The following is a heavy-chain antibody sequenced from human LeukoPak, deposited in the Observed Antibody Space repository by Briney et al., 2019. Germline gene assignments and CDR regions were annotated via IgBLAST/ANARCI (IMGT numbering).Heavy chain of an antibody. CDR2: ISTYSGNT. Sequence: GASVKVSCKASGFTFTSYGISWVRQAPGQGLKWMGWISTYSGNTNYAQSLQGRVTMTTDTSTKTVYLELRSMGSDDTAVYYCASHKDYGDYYYFDYWGQGTLVTVSS. CDR3: ASHKDYGDYYYFDY. J-gene: IGHJ4*02. D-gene: IGHD4-17*01. V-gene: IGHV1-18*01. CDR1: GFTFTSYG.